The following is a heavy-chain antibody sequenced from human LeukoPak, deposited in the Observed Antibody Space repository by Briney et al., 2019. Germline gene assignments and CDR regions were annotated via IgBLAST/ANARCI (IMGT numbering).Heavy chain of an antibody. CDR2: LSGSGVRT. D-gene: IGHD3-22*01. V-gene: IGHV3-23*01. CDR3: ARDRGRYYDSRGFYWGYYFDS. Sequence: GGSLRLSCTVSGFTFSNYAMTWVRQAPGKGLEWVSGLSGSGVRTDYADSVKGRFTISRDNSKDTLYLQMGSVRVDDTAVYYCARDRGRYYDSRGFYWGYYFDSWGQGILVTVST. CDR1: GFTFSNYA. J-gene: IGHJ4*02.